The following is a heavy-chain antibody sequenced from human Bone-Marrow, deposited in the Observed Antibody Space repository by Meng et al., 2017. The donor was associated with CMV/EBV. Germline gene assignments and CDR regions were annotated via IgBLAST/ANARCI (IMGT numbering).Heavy chain of an antibody. CDR1: CYTFIGYY. J-gene: IGHJ6*02. D-gene: IGHD1-7*01. CDR3: ARAPPRSITGTTGSDYLFGMAV. V-gene: IGHV1-2*02. CDR2: GNPNSGGT. Sequence: ASSKIFCRASCYTFIGYYMHWVRQAPGQGLEWMGWGNPNSGGTNYAPKSQGRVTMTRDTCISTAYMELSRLISDDTAVYYCARAPPRSITGTTGSDYLFGMAVWGQGNPVTVSS.